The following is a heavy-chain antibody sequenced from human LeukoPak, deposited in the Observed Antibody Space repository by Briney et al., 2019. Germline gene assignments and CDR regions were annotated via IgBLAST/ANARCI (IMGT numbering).Heavy chain of an antibody. Sequence: GGSLRLSCAASRFTLSSHWMSWVRQAPGKGLEWVANIKQDGSEIHYVGSVKGRFTISRDNAKNSLYLQMNSLRAEDTAVYYCARDTSVTPFDIWGQGTMVTVSS. V-gene: IGHV3-7*01. J-gene: IGHJ3*02. CDR1: RFTLSSHW. CDR2: IKQDGSEI. CDR3: ARDTSVTPFDI. D-gene: IGHD4-17*01.